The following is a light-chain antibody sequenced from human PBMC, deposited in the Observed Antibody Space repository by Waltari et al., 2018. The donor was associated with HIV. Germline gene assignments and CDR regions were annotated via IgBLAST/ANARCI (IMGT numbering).Light chain of an antibody. CDR3: QESFS. CDR1: QGLSNN. V-gene: IGKV1-39*01. J-gene: IGKJ3*01. CDR2: SAS. Sequence: DIQMNKSPSSLSASVGDRVTITCRASQGLSNNLNWYQQKLGKAPKRLIYSASILESGVPARFSGSGSGTDFTLTISSLQPEDFATYYCQESFSFGPGTKVDIK.